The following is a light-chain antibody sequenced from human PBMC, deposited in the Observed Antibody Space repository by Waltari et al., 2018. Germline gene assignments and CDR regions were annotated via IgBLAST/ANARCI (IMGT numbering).Light chain of an antibody. Sequence: QSALTQPAAVSGSPGQSVTISCTGASSDIGRYDIVSWYQQHPGNAPKLVISDVSKRPSGVSDRFSGSKSGDTASLRLSGLQFEDEAEYYCCSYADNYVCVFGGGTRLTVL. J-gene: IGLJ3*02. CDR1: SSDIGRYDI. V-gene: IGLV2-23*02. CDR2: DVS. CDR3: CSYADNYVCV.